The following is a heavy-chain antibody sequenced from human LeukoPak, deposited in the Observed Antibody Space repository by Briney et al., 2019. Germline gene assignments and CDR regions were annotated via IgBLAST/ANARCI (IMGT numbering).Heavy chain of an antibody. V-gene: IGHV3-15*01. CDR3: TTDESSGWAFDY. CDR1: GFTFSNAW. J-gene: IGHJ4*02. CDR2: IKSKTDGGTT. D-gene: IGHD6-19*01. Sequence: GSLRLSCAASGFTFSNAWMSWVRQAPGKGLEWVGRIKSKTDGGTTGYAAPVKGRFTISRDDSKNTLYLQMNSLKTEDTAVYYCTTDESSGWAFDYWGQGTLVTVSS.